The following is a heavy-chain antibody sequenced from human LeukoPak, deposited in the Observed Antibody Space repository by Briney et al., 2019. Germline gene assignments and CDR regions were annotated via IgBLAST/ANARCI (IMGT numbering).Heavy chain of an antibody. D-gene: IGHD1-26*01. CDR1: GFTFSSYA. J-gene: IGHJ4*02. CDR2: INSDGSST. CDR3: ARALGSPLDC. Sequence: GGSLRLSCAASGFTFSSYAMSWVRQAPGKGLVWVSRINSDGSSTSHAYSVKGRFTISRDNAKNTLYLQMNSLRAEDTAIYYCARALGSPLDCWGQGTLVTVSS. V-gene: IGHV3-74*01.